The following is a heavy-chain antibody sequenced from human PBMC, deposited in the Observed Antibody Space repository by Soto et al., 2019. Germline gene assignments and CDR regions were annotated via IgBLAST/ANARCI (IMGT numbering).Heavy chain of an antibody. V-gene: IGHV2-5*02. CDR2: IYWDDSK. CDR1: GFSLTTDRVG. CDR3: AYAYGGRSLY. J-gene: IGHJ4*02. Sequence: QITLKESGPTLVKPTQTLTLTCTFSGFSLTTDRVGVGWIRQPPGEALEWLAVIYWDDSKTYRPSLESRLTLTKDTSKNQVALTMTNMDSLDTATYYCAYAYGGRSLYWGQGTLVTVSS. D-gene: IGHD1-26*01.